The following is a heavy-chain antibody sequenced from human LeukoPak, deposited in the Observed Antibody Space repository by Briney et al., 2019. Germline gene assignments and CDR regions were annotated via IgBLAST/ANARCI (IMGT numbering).Heavy chain of an antibody. CDR2: ISSSSSYI. CDR3: ARDPHSGSYYEDYFDY. CDR1: GFTFSGYS. Sequence: GGSLRLSCAASGFTFSGYSMNWVRQAPGKGLEWVSSISSSSSYIYYADSVKGRFTISRDNAKNSLYLQMNSLRAEDTAVYYCARDPHSGSYYEDYFDYWGQGTLVTVSS. V-gene: IGHV3-21*01. J-gene: IGHJ4*02. D-gene: IGHD1-26*01.